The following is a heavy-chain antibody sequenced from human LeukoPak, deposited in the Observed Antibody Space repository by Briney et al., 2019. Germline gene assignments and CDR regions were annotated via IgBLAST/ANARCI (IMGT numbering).Heavy chain of an antibody. CDR2: IKQVGSDR. Sequence: PGGSLRLSCAASGFTSSFYWISWVRQAPGPGRRWVGNIKQVGSDRYYMDSVTGRFTTPRAYAKNSTYLEINSLRAADPAVYYCAGAIWVDWGQGTLVTVSS. CDR3: AGAIWVD. V-gene: IGHV3-7*01. CDR1: GFTSSFYW. D-gene: IGHD7-27*01. J-gene: IGHJ4*02.